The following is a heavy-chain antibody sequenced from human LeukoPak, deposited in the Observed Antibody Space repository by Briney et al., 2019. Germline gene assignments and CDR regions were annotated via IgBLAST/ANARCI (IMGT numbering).Heavy chain of an antibody. CDR3: AREYCSSTSCNRGVDAFDM. D-gene: IGHD2-2*02. CDR2: LSTGGGTT. J-gene: IGHJ3*02. Sequence: GGSLRLSCAASGFTFSSYAMNWVRQAPGKGLEWVSSLSTGGGTTYDADSVKGRFTISRDNAKNTMHLQMNSLRAEDTAVYYCAREYCSSTSCNRGVDAFDMWGQGTMVTVSS. CDR1: GFTFSSYA. V-gene: IGHV3-23*01.